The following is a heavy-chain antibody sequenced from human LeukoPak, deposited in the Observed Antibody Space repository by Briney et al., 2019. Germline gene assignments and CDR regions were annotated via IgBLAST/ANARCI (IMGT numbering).Heavy chain of an antibody. Sequence: PGGSLRLSYAASGFTFSSYAMSWVRQAPGKGLEWVSAISGSGGSTYYADSVKGRFTISRDNSKNTLYLQMNSLRAEDTAVYYCAKAHQLVLLWFGEYWGQGTLVTVSS. D-gene: IGHD3-10*01. CDR1: GFTFSSYA. CDR3: AKAHQLVLLWFGEY. CDR2: ISGSGGST. V-gene: IGHV3-23*01. J-gene: IGHJ4*02.